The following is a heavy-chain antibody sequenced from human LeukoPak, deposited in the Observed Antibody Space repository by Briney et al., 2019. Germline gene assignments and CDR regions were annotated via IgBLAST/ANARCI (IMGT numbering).Heavy chain of an antibody. V-gene: IGHV1-69*13. J-gene: IGHJ3*02. D-gene: IGHD3-10*01. CDR1: GGTFSSYA. Sequence: SVKVSCKASGGTFSSYAISWVRQAPGQGLEWMGGIIPVFGTANYAQKFQGRVTITADESTSTAYVELSSLRSEDTAVYYCARSITMARNDAFDIWGQGTMVTVSS. CDR2: IIPVFGTA. CDR3: ARSITMARNDAFDI.